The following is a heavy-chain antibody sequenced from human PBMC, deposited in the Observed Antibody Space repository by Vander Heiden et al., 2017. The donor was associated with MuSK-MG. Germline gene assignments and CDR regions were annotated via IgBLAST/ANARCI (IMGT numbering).Heavy chain of an antibody. CDR1: GFTLSNYA. J-gene: IGHJ4*02. CDR3: AKPYYYGSGSYFTDY. D-gene: IGHD3-10*01. Sequence: EVQLLESGGGLVQPGGSLRLPCAASGFTLSNYAMSWVRQAPGKGLEWVSAISDSGSSTYYADSVKGRFTISRDNSKNTLFLQMNSLRVEDTAVYYCAKPYYYGSGSYFTDYWGQGTLVTVSS. V-gene: IGHV3-23*01. CDR2: ISDSGSST.